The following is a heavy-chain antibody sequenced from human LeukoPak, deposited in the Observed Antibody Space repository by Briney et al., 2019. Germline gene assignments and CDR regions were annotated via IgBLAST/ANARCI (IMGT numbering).Heavy chain of an antibody. CDR2: LFPADSDT. Sequence: GESLKISCKGSGYHLPGYWIGWVRQMPGKGLEWMGILFPADSDTRISPSFQGQVTMSADTSIYTAYLQWSSLKASDTALYYCARFGSATVAGGWFDTWAREPWSPSP. J-gene: IGHJ5*02. V-gene: IGHV5-51*01. D-gene: IGHD6-19*01. CDR1: GYHLPGYW. CDR3: ARFGSATVAGGWFDT.